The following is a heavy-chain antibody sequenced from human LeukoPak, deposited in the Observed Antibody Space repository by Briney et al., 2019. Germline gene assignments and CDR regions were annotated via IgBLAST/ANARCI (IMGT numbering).Heavy chain of an antibody. Sequence: GGSLRLSCAASGITFNTYGMNWVRRAPGKGLEWVAIIWYDGSDKYYAEPVKGRFTISRDNSKNTLYLQVNSLRAEDTAVYYCARVGCTGGSCLAYNYYAMDVWGQGTTVTVSS. CDR2: IWYDGSDK. D-gene: IGHD2-15*01. CDR1: GITFNTYG. J-gene: IGHJ6*02. CDR3: ARVGCTGGSCLAYNYYAMDV. V-gene: IGHV3-33*01.